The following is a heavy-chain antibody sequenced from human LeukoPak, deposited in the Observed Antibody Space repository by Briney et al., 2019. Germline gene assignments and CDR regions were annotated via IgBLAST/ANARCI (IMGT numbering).Heavy chain of an antibody. V-gene: IGHV4-34*01. CDR1: GGSFSGYY. D-gene: IGHD3-3*01. J-gene: IGHJ4*02. Sequence: TSETLSLTCAVYGGSFSGYYWSWIRQPPGKGLEWIGEINHSGSTNYNPSLKSRVTISVDTSKNQFSLKLSSVTAADTAVYYCARGANYDFWSGHIAGTFDYWGQGTLVTVSS. CDR2: INHSGST. CDR3: ARGANYDFWSGHIAGTFDY.